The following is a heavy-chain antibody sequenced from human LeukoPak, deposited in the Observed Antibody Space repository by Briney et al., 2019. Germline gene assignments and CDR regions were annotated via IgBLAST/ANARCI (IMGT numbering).Heavy chain of an antibody. CDR3: AKSYYYGSGSYLDY. D-gene: IGHD3-10*01. CDR2: ISGSGGST. CDR1: GFTFSSYA. V-gene: IGHV3-23*01. Sequence: GGSLRLSCAASGFTFSSYALTWVRQAPGKGLEWVSVISGSGGSTYNADSVKGRFTISRDNSKNTLYLQMNSLRAEDTAVYYCAKSYYYGSGSYLDYWGQGALVTVSS. J-gene: IGHJ4*02.